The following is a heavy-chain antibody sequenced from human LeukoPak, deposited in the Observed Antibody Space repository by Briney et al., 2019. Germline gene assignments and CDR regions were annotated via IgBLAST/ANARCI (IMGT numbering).Heavy chain of an antibody. Sequence: GGSLRLSCAASGFTFSNYAMSWVRQAPGKGLEWVANIKQDGSEKYYVDSVKGRFTISRDNAKNSLYLQMNSLRAEDTAVYYYAREYYGDSLFDYWGQGTLVTVSS. CDR1: GFTFSNYA. CDR2: IKQDGSEK. CDR3: AREYYGDSLFDY. D-gene: IGHD4-17*01. V-gene: IGHV3-7*03. J-gene: IGHJ4*02.